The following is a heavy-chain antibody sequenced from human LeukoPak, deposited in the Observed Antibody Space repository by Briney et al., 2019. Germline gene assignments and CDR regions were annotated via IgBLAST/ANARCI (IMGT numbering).Heavy chain of an antibody. V-gene: IGHV4-59*01. D-gene: IGHD6-13*01. CDR3: ARAGEQQLEFDY. CDR1: GGSISSYY. CDR2: IYYSGST. Sequence: PSETLSLTCTVSGGSISSYYWSWIRQPPGKGLKWIGYIYYSGSTNYNPSLKSRVTISVDTSKNQFSLKLSSVTAADTAVYYCARAGEQQLEFDYWGQGTLVTVSS. J-gene: IGHJ4*02.